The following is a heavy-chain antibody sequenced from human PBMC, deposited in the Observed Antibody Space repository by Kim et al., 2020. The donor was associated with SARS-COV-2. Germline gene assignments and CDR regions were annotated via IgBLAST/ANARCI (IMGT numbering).Heavy chain of an antibody. CDR1: GFTFSSYA. J-gene: IGHJ6*01. Sequence: GGSLRLSCAASGFTFSSYAMSWVRQAPGKGLEWVSVISGSGGSTDYADSVQGRFTIFRDNFKNTLYLQMNSLRAEDTAVYYCAKLDYCSSNSCYLYYYYG. D-gene: IGHD2-2*01. V-gene: IGHV3-23*01. CDR2: ISGSGGST. CDR3: AKLDYCSSNSCYLYYYYG.